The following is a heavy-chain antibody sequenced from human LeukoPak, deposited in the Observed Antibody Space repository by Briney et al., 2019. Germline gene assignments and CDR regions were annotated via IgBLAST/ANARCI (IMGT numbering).Heavy chain of an antibody. Sequence: ASVKVSCKASGYTFTGYYMHWVRQAPGQGLEWMGWINPNSGGTNYAQKFQGRVTMTRDTSISTAYMELSRLRSDDTAVYYCASAVMGATTNFDYWGQGTLVTVSS. CDR1: GYTFTGYY. V-gene: IGHV1-2*02. CDR2: INPNSGGT. D-gene: IGHD1-26*01. CDR3: ASAVMGATTNFDY. J-gene: IGHJ4*02.